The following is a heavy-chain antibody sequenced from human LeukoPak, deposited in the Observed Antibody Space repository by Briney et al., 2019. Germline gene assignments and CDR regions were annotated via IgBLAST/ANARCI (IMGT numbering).Heavy chain of an antibody. D-gene: IGHD1-26*01. V-gene: IGHV3-23*01. CDR3: ARGGSYRSAFDV. CDR2: ISGSGGAT. CDR1: GFTFNTYG. Sequence: GGSLRLSCAAPGFTFNTYGMSWVRQAPRKGLEGVSGISGSGGATYYADSVKGRFTISRDNSKNTLYLQMNSLRAEDTAVYYCARGGSYRSAFDVWGQGTMVTVSS. J-gene: IGHJ3*01.